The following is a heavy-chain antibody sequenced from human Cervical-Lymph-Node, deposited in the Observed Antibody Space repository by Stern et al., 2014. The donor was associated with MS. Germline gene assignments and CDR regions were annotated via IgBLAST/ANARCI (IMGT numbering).Heavy chain of an antibody. V-gene: IGHV1-2*02. CDR3: ARDRGSYSDY. CDR2: SSPKTGSA. Sequence: VQLVESGAEVERPGASVKVSCKGSGYTFTAYFLHSVRQAPGPGLEWMGWSSPKTGSATYAQKFQDRVTMTRDTSINTGYMEVSSLRSDDTAVYYCARDRGSYSDYWGQGTLVAVSS. CDR1: GYTFTAYF. J-gene: IGHJ4*02. D-gene: IGHD1-26*01.